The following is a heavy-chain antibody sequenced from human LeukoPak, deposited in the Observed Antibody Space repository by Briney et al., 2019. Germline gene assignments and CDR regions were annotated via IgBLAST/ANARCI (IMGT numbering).Heavy chain of an antibody. Sequence: SETLSLTCTVSGGSISSYYWSWIRQPPGKGLEWIGYIYYSGSTNYNPSLKSRVTISVDTSKNQFSLKLSSVTAADTAVYYCARLNNRAYYYYYGMDVWGQGTTVTVSS. CDR1: GGSISSYY. CDR2: IYYSGST. CDR3: ARLNNRAYYYYYGMDV. J-gene: IGHJ6*02. V-gene: IGHV4-59*08.